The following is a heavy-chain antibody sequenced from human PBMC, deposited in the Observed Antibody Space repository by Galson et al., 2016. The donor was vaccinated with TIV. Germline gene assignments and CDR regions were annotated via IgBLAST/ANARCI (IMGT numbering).Heavy chain of an antibody. V-gene: IGHV1-18*04. Sequence: SVKASCKASGYTFSYYGISWVRRAPGQGLEWMGWISGHSGNTDYARKFQGRLVMTTDTSTGTAFMEGRSLTSDDTAVYYCARDRGSMTMILVVDDYYGMDVWGQGTTVTVSS. CDR3: ARDRGSMTMILVVDDYYGMDV. CDR1: GYTFSYYG. CDR2: ISGHSGNT. J-gene: IGHJ6*02. D-gene: IGHD3-22*01.